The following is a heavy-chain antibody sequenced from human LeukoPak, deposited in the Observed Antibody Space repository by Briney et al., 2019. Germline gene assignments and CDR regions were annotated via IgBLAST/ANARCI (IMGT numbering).Heavy chain of an antibody. CDR3: ARDSAPLERGSGSYLYYYYYYGMDV. J-gene: IGHJ6*02. CDR1: GFIVSSHY. D-gene: IGHD3-10*01. CDR2: LHSDGRI. Sequence: PGGSLRLSCAASGFIVSSHYMSWIRQAPGKGLEWVAVLHSDGRIHYADSVKGRFTISRDNSKNTLYLQMNSLRAEDTAVYYCARDSAPLERGSGSYLYYYYYYGMDVWGQGTTVTVSS. V-gene: IGHV3-66*01.